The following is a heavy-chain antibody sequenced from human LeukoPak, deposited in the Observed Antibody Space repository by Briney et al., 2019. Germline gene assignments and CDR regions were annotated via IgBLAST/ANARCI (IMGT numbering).Heavy chain of an antibody. D-gene: IGHD1-1*01. CDR2: ISDESETT. CDR1: GFPFRSYA. J-gene: IGHJ4*02. CDR3: AKVDYWDAKNYFDS. Sequence: PGGSLRLSCVASGFPFRSYALAWVRLAAGKGLECVSVISDESETTYSDSVKGRFTISRDHSKNTIFLQMESLRVEDSALYFWAKVDYWDAKNYFDSWGQGTLVTVAS. V-gene: IGHV3-23*01.